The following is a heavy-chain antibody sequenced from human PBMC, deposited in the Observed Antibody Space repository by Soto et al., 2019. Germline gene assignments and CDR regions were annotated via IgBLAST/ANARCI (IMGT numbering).Heavy chain of an antibody. CDR3: TSDRYPRFYHGSGSYPYY. CDR1: GFTSSDYY. Sequence: GGSLRLSCAVSGFTSSDYYMSWIRQAPGKGLEWVANIKTDGSETHYVDSVKGRFTISRDNPKTSLFLQMNSLRVEDTAVYFCTSDRYPRFYHGSGSYPYYWGQGTPVTVSS. CDR2: IKTDGSET. J-gene: IGHJ4*02. V-gene: IGHV3-7*03. D-gene: IGHD3-10*01.